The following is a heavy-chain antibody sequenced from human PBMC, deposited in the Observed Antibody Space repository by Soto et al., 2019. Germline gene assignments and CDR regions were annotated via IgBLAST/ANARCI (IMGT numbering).Heavy chain of an antibody. D-gene: IGHD3-22*01. V-gene: IGHV3-23*01. J-gene: IGHJ3*02. CDR3: AKDKGKHDSSGYYYGVDAFDI. CDR1: GFTFSSYA. CDR2: ISGSGGST. Sequence: GGSPRLSCAASGFTFSSYAMSWVRQAPGKGLEWVSAISGSGGSTYYADSVKGRFTISRDNSKNTLYLQMNSLRAEDTAVYYCAKDKGKHDSSGYYYGVDAFDIWGQGTMVTVSS.